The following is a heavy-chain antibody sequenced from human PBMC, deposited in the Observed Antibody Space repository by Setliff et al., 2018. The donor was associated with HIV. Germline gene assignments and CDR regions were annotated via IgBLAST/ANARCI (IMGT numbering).Heavy chain of an antibody. Sequence: SETLSLTCTVSGGSISTYYWTWIRQPAGKGLEWIGRIYTSGSTNYNPSLKSRVTMSVDTSKNQFSLKLSSVTAADTAMYYCARETNASGSLTAYWYFDLWGRGTLVTVS. CDR2: IYTSGST. CDR3: ARETNASGSLTAYWYFDL. D-gene: IGHD3-10*01. CDR1: GGSISTYY. V-gene: IGHV4-4*07. J-gene: IGHJ2*01.